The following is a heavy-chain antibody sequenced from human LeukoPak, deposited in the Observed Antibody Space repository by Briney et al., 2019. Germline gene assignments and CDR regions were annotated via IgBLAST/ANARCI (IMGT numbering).Heavy chain of an antibody. D-gene: IGHD4-17*01. Sequence: TGESLKISCEGSGYTFTDYWIGWVRQLPGRGLEWMGTIYYGDSDTRYSPSFQGQVTISADKFISTAYLQWSSLKASDTAMYYCARGYGDYDHYYGMDVWGQGTTVTASS. J-gene: IGHJ6*02. CDR1: GYTFTDYW. CDR2: IYYGDSDT. V-gene: IGHV5-51*01. CDR3: ARGYGDYDHYYGMDV.